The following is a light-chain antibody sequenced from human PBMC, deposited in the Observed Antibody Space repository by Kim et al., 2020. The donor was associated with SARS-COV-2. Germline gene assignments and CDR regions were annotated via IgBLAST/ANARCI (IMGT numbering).Light chain of an antibody. J-gene: IGKJ5*01. CDR3: QYYGSSPPVT. CDR1: QCVTGTN. Sequence: EIVLTQSPGSLSLSPGERATLSCRASQCVTGTNLAWYQQRPGQAPRLLMYGASYRDSGIPDRFSGSGSGTDFTLTISRLEPEDFAVYYCQYYGSSPPVTFGQGTRLEI. CDR2: GAS. V-gene: IGKV3-20*01.